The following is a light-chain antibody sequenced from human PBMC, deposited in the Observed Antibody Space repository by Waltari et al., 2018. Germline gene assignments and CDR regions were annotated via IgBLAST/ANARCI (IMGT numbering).Light chain of an antibody. V-gene: IGLV3-19*01. CDR2: GKN. J-gene: IGLJ2*01. CDR3: NSRDSSGNVV. CDR1: SLRSYY. Sequence: SSELTPDPAVSVALGQTVRITCHGDSLRSYYASWYQQKPRQAPVLVIYGKNNRPSGIPDRFSGSSSGNTASLTITGAQAEDEADYYCNSRDSSGNVVFGGGTKLTVL.